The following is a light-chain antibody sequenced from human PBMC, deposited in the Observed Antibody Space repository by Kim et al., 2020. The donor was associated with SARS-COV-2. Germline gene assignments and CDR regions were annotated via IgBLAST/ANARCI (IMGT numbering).Light chain of an antibody. Sequence: SSELTQDPAVSVALVQTVRITCQGDSLRSYYATWYQKKPGQAPILVIYGKNNRPSGIPDRFSGSSSGNTASLTITGPHAGDEADYYCNSRDSNANVVFG. CDR1: SLRSYY. CDR3: NSRDSNANVV. J-gene: IGLJ2*01. CDR2: GKN. V-gene: IGLV3-19*01.